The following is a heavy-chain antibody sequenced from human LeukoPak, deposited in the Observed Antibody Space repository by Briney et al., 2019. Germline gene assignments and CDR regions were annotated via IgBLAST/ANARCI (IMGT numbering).Heavy chain of an antibody. CDR3: ARPDYYRGAGSYGGDY. Sequence: GGSLRLSCAASGFTFSSYGMHWVRQAPGKGLEWVAVISYDGSNKYYADSVKGRFTISRDNSKNSLYLQMNSLRAEDTAVYYCARPDYYRGAGSYGGDYWGQGTLVTVSS. V-gene: IGHV3-30*03. CDR2: ISYDGSNK. D-gene: IGHD3-10*01. J-gene: IGHJ4*02. CDR1: GFTFSSYG.